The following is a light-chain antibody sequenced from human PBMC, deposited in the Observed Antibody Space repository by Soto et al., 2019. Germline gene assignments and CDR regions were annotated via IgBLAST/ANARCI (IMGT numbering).Light chain of an antibody. CDR3: MSYTGSTTTHWV. Sequence: QSALTQPASVSGSPGQSITISCTGTSSDVGPYNLVSWYQHHPGKVPQLIIYETTKRPSGVSNRFSGSKSGNTASLTISGLQPEDEADYYCMSYTGSTTTHWVLGGGTKLTVL. CDR1: SSDVGPYNL. V-gene: IGLV2-23*01. CDR2: ETT. J-gene: IGLJ3*02.